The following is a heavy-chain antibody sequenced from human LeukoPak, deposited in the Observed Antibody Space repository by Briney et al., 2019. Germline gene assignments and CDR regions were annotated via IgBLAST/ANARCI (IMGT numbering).Heavy chain of an antibody. CDR2: INHSGST. J-gene: IGHJ4*02. CDR1: GGSFSGYY. Sequence: SETLSLTCAVYGGSFSGYYWSWIRQPPGKGPEWIGEINHSGSTNYNPSLKSRVTISVDTSKNQFSLKLSSVTAADTAVYYCARAPARGGDFDYWGQGTLVTVSS. V-gene: IGHV4-34*01. D-gene: IGHD2-21*01. CDR3: ARAPARGGDFDY.